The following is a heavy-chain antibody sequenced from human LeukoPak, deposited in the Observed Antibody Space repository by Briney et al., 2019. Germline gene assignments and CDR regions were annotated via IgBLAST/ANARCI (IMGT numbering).Heavy chain of an antibody. Sequence: SETLSLTCTVSGGSISSSSYYWGWIRQPPGKGLEWIGSIYYSGSTYYNPSLKSRVTISVDTSKNQFSLQLNSVTPEDTAVYYCARGWSYYGSGSYPLDYWGQGTLVTVSS. CDR3: ARGWSYYGSGSYPLDY. CDR1: GGSISSSSYY. J-gene: IGHJ4*02. V-gene: IGHV4-39*01. D-gene: IGHD3-10*01. CDR2: IYYSGST.